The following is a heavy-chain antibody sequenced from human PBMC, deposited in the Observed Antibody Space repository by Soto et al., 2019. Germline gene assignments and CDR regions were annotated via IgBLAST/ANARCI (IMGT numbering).Heavy chain of an antibody. CDR3: TTEYGECIYNTLRCMDV. V-gene: IGHV3-73*01. CDR1: GFTFSSYT. CDR2: IRSKANSYAT. J-gene: IGHJ6*01. D-gene: IGHD4-17*01. Sequence: PGGSLRLSCAASGFTFSSYTMNWVRQAPGKGLEWVGRIRSKANSYATAYAASVKGRFTISRDDSKNTAYLQMNSLKTEDTAVYCCTTEYGECIYNTLRCMDVWGEGTTIA.